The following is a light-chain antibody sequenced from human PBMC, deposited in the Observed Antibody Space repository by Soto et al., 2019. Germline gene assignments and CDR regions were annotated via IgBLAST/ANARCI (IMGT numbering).Light chain of an antibody. J-gene: IGLJ7*01. CDR2: DIS. Sequence: QAVVTQDPSLTVSPGGTVTLTCGSSTGTVTSGHYPYWFQLKPGQAPRTLLYDISNKHSWRPARFSGSLLGGKAALTLSGAQPEDEADYYCLLSYSGPSIFGGGTQLTVL. V-gene: IGLV7-46*01. CDR1: TGTVTSGHY. CDR3: LLSYSGPSI.